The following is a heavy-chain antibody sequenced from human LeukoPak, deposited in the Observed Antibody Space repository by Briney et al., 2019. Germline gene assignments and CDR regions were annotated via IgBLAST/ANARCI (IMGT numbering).Heavy chain of an antibody. CDR3: AKDDDRTLLGSSFDY. V-gene: IGHV3-30*02. CDR2: IPNDGTNK. Sequence: GRSLRLSCAASGFTFSSYGMHWVRQAPGKGLEWVAFIPNDGTNKYYADSVKGRFTISRDNSRNTVYLQMSSLRSDDTAVYYCAKDDDRTLLGSSFDYWGQGTLVTVSS. D-gene: IGHD3-16*01. CDR1: GFTFSSYG. J-gene: IGHJ4*02.